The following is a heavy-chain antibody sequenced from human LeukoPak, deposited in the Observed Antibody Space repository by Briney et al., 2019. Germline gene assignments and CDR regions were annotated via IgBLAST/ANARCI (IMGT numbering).Heavy chain of an antibody. D-gene: IGHD6-19*01. J-gene: IGHJ4*02. Sequence: PSGTLSLTCAVSGGSISSSNWWSWVRQPPGKGLEWIGEIYHSGSTNYNPSLKSRVTISVDTSKNQFSLKLSSVTAADTAVYYCARVVAVALFDYWGQGTLVTVSS. CDR2: IYHSGST. V-gene: IGHV4-4*02. CDR3: ARVVAVALFDY. CDR1: GGSISSSNW.